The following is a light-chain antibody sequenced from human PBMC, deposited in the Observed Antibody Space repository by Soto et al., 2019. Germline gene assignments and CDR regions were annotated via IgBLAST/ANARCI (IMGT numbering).Light chain of an antibody. J-gene: IGKJ1*01. CDR2: GAS. V-gene: IGKV3-20*01. Sequence: EIVLTQSPGTLSLSPGERATVSCRSGQSVSSSYLAWYQQKPGQAPRLLIYGASSRATGIPDRFSGSGSGTGFTLTIIRLEPADFAVYYCQQYGSSPPWTFGQGTKVDIK. CDR1: QSVSSSY. CDR3: QQYGSSPPWT.